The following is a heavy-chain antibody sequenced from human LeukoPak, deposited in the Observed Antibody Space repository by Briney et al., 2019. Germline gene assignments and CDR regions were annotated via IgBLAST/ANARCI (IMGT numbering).Heavy chain of an antibody. D-gene: IGHD3-22*01. CDR2: ISLYNGNT. V-gene: IGHV1-18*01. CDR3: ARDRVYSSGYYSDY. CDR1: GYTFSNYG. Sequence: ASVKVSCKASGYTFSNYGVSWVRQAPGQGLEWMGWISLYNGNTNYAQKFQGRVTMTADTSTSTAYMELRSLRSVGTAVYYCARDRVYSSGYYSDYWGQGTLVTVSS. J-gene: IGHJ4*02.